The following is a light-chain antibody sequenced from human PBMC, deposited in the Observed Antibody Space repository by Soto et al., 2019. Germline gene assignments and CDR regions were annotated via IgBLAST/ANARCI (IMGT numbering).Light chain of an antibody. CDR3: QQYNKWPLFT. V-gene: IGKV3-15*01. J-gene: IGKJ3*01. CDR1: QNVGSN. Sequence: EIVMTQSPVTLSLSPGERATLSCRASQNVGSNLAWYQQKPGQAPRLLIYATSTRATAIPASFSGSGSGTEFTLTISSLQSEDFAVYYCQQYNKWPLFTFGPGTTVDIK. CDR2: ATS.